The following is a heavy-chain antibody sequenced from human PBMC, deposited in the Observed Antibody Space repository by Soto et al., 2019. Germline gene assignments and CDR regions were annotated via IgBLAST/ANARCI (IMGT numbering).Heavy chain of an antibody. D-gene: IGHD3-16*01. V-gene: IGHV4-30-2*01. CDR3: ARGPRFGG. J-gene: IGHJ4*02. CDR2: IYHSGSN. Sequence: QLHLQESGSGLVKPSQTLSLTCAVSGGSISSGGYSWSWIRQPPGQGLEWIGYIYHSGSNYYNPSLKSRVTISVDRSTNQFSLKLSSVTAADTAVYYCARGPRFGGWGQGTLVTVSS. CDR1: GGSISSGGYS.